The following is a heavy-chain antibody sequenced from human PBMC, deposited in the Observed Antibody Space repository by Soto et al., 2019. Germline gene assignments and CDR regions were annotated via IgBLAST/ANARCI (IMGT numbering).Heavy chain of an antibody. Sequence: EVQLVESGGGQVKPGGSLRLSCAASGFSFSTYSMNWVRQAPGKGLEWVSSIHSSSRYIYCADSVKGRFTISRDNAKNSLFLQMSSLRAEDTAVYYCARGSQNFWMREDAFDIWGQGTMVSVSS. CDR1: GFSFSTYS. D-gene: IGHD3-3*01. J-gene: IGHJ3*02. V-gene: IGHV3-21*01. CDR3: ARGSQNFWMREDAFDI. CDR2: IHSSSRYI.